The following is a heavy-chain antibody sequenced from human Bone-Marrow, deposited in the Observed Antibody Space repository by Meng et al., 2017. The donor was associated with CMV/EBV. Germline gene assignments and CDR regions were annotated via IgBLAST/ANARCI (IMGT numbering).Heavy chain of an antibody. Sequence: ASVKVSCKASGYTFTSYYMHWVRQAPGQGFEWMGIINPRGGSTSYAQKFQGRVTITTDESTSTAYMELSSLRSEDTAVYYCARDYSSSSLSWFDPWGQGTLVTVSS. J-gene: IGHJ5*02. CDR3: ARDYSSSSLSWFDP. CDR1: GYTFTSYY. CDR2: INPRGGST. V-gene: IGHV1-46*01. D-gene: IGHD6-6*01.